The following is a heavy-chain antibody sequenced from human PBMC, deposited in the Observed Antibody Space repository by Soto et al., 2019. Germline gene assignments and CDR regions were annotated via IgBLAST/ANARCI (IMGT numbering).Heavy chain of an antibody. D-gene: IGHD4-17*01. CDR3: AHRTTVTLIDH. CDR1: GFSLTTNEVV. J-gene: IGHJ4*02. V-gene: IGHV2-5*01. CDR2: IYGNNDE. Sequence: QITLKESGPPLVKSTQTLTLTCTFSGFSLTTNEVVVGWIRQPPGKGLEWLGFIYGNNDERYSPSLKSRLAITKDSSNNQVVLTMANMDPADTATYYCAHRTTVTLIDHWGQGLLVSVSS.